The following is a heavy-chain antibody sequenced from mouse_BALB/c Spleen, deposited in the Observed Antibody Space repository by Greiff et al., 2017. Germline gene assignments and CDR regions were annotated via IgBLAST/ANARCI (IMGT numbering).Heavy chain of an antibody. D-gene: IGHD1-1*01. J-gene: IGHJ1*01. V-gene: IGHV1-5*01. CDR3: TRAYYGSRNWYFDV. CDR1: GYTFTSYW. CDR2: IYPGNSDT. Sequence: VQLHQSGTVLARPGASVKMSCKASGYTFTSYWMHWVKQRPGQGLEWIGAIYPGNSDTSYNQKFKGKAKLTAVTSTSTAYMELSSLTNEDSAVYYCTRAYYGSRNWYFDVWGAGTTVTVSS.